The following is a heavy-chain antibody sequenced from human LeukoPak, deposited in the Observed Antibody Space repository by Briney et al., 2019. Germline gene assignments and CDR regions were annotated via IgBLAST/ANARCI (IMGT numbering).Heavy chain of an antibody. Sequence: ASVKVSCKACGYTFTGYYMHWVRQAPGQGLEWMGWINPNSGGTNYAQKFQGRVTMTRDTSISTAYMELSRLRSDDTAVYYCARDLTWGYNWFDPWGQGTLVTVSS. J-gene: IGHJ5*02. V-gene: IGHV1-2*02. D-gene: IGHD3-16*01. CDR2: INPNSGGT. CDR3: ARDLTWGYNWFDP. CDR1: GYTFTGYY.